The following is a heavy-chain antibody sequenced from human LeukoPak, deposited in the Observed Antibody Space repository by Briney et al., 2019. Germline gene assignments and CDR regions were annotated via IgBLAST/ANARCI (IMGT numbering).Heavy chain of an antibody. Sequence: ASVTVSCKASGGTFSSYAISWVRQAPGQGLEWMGRIIPILGIANYAQKFQGRVTINADKSTSTAYMELSSLRSEDTAVYYCAREMTTVTTGIHYYYGMDVWGQGTTVTVSS. CDR2: IIPILGIA. D-gene: IGHD4-17*01. V-gene: IGHV1-69*10. CDR3: AREMTTVTTGIHYYYGMDV. J-gene: IGHJ6*02. CDR1: GGTFSSYA.